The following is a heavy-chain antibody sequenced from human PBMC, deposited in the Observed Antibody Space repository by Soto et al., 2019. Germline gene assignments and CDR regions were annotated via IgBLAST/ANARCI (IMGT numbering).Heavy chain of an antibody. D-gene: IGHD2-15*01. CDR3: ARDDVLCDGGRCYGIPLDV. Sequence: GGSLRLSCAASGFTFSSYAIHWVRQAPGKGLEWVAVISYDGSNEYYADSVKGRFTISRDNPKNTLYLQMNSLRAEDTAVYYCARDDVLCDGGRCYGIPLDVWGKGTTVTVSS. J-gene: IGHJ6*04. V-gene: IGHV3-30-3*01. CDR2: ISYDGSNE. CDR1: GFTFSSYA.